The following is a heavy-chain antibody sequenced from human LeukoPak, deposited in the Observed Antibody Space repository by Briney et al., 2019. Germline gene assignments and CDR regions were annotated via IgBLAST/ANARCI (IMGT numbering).Heavy chain of an antibody. Sequence: SETLSLTCTVSGGSISRGSYYWSWIRQPAGRGLEWIGRISTSGSTNYNPSLKSRATISVDTSKNQFSLKLNSVTAADPAVYYCATGAALSLDHWGQGTLATVSS. D-gene: IGHD3-3*02. CDR2: ISTSGST. CDR3: ATGAALSLDH. CDR1: GGSISRGSYY. J-gene: IGHJ5*02. V-gene: IGHV4-61*02.